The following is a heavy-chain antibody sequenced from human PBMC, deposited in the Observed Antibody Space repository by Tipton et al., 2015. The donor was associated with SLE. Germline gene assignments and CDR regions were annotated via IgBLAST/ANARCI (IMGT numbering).Heavy chain of an antibody. Sequence: SLRLSCAASGFSFSSYYMNWVRQVPGKGLVWVSRIESDGRSTAYADSVKGRFTVSRDNSKNTVYLQMDNLRVEDTALYYCARDGPFLTGYYFDLWGLGALVTVSS. D-gene: IGHD2/OR15-2a*01. CDR2: IESDGRST. V-gene: IGHV3-74*01. CDR1: GFSFSSYY. CDR3: ARDGPFLTGYYFDL. J-gene: IGHJ4*02.